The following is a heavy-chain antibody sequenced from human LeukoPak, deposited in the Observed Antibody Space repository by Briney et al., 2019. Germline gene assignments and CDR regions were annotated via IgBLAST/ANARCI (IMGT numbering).Heavy chain of an antibody. V-gene: IGHV5-51*01. J-gene: IGHJ5*02. D-gene: IGHD3-16*01. Sequence: HGESLKISCEGSGYSFTTYWIGWVRQMSGKGLEWMGIIYPGDSDTRYSPSFQGQVTISADKSISTAYLQWSSLKASDTAVYYCARRKGGDNWFDPWGQGTLVTVSS. CDR1: GYSFTTYW. CDR2: IYPGDSDT. CDR3: ARRKGGDNWFDP.